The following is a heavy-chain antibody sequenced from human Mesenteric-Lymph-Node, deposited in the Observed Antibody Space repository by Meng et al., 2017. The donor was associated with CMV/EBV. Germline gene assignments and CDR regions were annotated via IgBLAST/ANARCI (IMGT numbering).Heavy chain of an antibody. CDR1: TFHFASYG. V-gene: IGHV3-30*02. J-gene: IGHJ4*02. Sequence: GESLKISCAASTFHFASYGMHWVRQAPGKGLEWVSFIPYDGGNTFYAESVRGRFTISRDNSRNTLFLEMNNLRAEDTAFYYCAKTSPSSVVIPSAPFDFWGQGTLVTVSS. CDR3: AKTSPSSVVIPSAPFDF. CDR2: IPYDGGNT. D-gene: IGHD2-2*01.